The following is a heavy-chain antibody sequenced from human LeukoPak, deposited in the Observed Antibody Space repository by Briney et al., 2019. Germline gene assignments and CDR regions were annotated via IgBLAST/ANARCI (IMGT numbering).Heavy chain of an antibody. D-gene: IGHD2-15*01. J-gene: IGHJ4*02. Sequence: QSGGSLRLSCSASGFTFSSYAMHWVRQAPGKGLEYVSAISSNGGSTYYADSVKGRFTISRDNSKNTLYLQMSSLRAEDTAVYYCVKGRCSGGSCYHYFVYWGQGTLVTVSS. V-gene: IGHV3-64D*06. CDR2: ISSNGGST. CDR3: VKGRCSGGSCYHYFVY. CDR1: GFTFSSYA.